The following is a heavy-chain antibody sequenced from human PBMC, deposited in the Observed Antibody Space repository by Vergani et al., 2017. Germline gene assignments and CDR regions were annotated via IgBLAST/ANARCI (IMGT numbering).Heavy chain of an antibody. V-gene: IGHV4-39*01. CDR1: GDSISSRNCY. J-gene: IGHJ5*02. CDR3: ARGETRTDWFDP. D-gene: IGHD3/OR15-3a*01. CDR2: LFYGATA. Sequence: QVQLQESGPGLVKPPGTLSLTCAVSGDSISSRNCYWGWIRQPPGKGLEWIGSLFYGATAYYNPSLESRVIISIVTSKNLLSLRLNSVTAADTAVYYCARGETRTDWFDPWGQGTLVTVSS.